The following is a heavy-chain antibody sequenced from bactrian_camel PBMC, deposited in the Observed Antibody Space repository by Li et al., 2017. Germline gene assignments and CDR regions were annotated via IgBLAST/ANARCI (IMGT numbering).Heavy chain of an antibody. V-gene: IGHV3S28*01. Sequence: QLVESGGGSVTTGGSLRLSCAASTYTYRTYCMGWFRQTPGKQREGVAAINTGGGDIYYADSVKGRFTLSQDNSKDTLSLQMNSLEPEDTAIYYCAADGRLKGACDNTDFTYWGQGTQVTVS. J-gene: IGHJ4*01. CDR1: TYTYRTYC. D-gene: IGHD2*01. CDR3: AADGRLKGACDNTDFTY. CDR2: INTGGGDI.